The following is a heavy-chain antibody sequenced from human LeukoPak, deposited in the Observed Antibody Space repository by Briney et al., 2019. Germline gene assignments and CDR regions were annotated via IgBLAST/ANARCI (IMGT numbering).Heavy chain of an antibody. CDR2: ISGSGGST. CDR1: GFTFSSCA. Sequence: GGSLRLSCAASGFTFSSCAMSWVREAPGKGLEWVSAISGSGGSTYYADSVKGRFTISRDNSKNTLYLQMNSLRAEDTAVYYCAKDRVGADPLTFDYWGQGTLVTVSS. CDR3: AKDRVGADPLTFDY. V-gene: IGHV3-23*01. D-gene: IGHD1-26*01. J-gene: IGHJ4*02.